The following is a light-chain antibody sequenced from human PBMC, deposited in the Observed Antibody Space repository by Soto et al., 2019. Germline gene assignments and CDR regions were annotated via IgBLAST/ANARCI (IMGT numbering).Light chain of an antibody. CDR3: QTWGTGSYVV. Sequence: QSVLTQSPSASASLGASVKLTCTLSSGHSSYAIAWHQQQPEKGTRYLMKLNSDGSHSKGDGIPDRFSGSSSGAERYLTTSSLESEDEAYYYCQTWGTGSYVVFGGGTKLTVL. V-gene: IGLV4-69*01. CDR2: LNSDGSH. J-gene: IGLJ2*01. CDR1: SGHSSYA.